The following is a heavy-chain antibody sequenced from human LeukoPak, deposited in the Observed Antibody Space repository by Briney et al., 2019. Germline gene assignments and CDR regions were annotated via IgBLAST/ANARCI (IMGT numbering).Heavy chain of an antibody. CDR2: IYNSGST. Sequence: SETLSLTRTVSGGSISSGDYYWSWIRQPPGKGLEWIGYIYNSGSTYYNPSLKSRVSISVDTSKNQFSLKLSSVTAADTAVYYCARADYSDSETYFYLVYWGQGTLVTVSS. D-gene: IGHD3-10*01. CDR3: ARADYSDSETYFYLVY. CDR1: GGSISSGDYY. J-gene: IGHJ4*02. V-gene: IGHV4-30-4*01.